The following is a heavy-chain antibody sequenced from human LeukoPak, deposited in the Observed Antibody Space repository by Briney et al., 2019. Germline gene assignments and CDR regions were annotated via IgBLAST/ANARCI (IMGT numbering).Heavy chain of an antibody. V-gene: IGHV4-34*01. J-gene: IGHJ6*03. CDR1: GGFFSGYH. CDR2: INPSGRT. CDR3: ARALTFPDIYYYMDV. D-gene: IGHD2/OR15-2a*01. Sequence: SETLSLTCVVSGGFFSGYHWTWIRQSPGKGFEWIGEINPSGRTNYNPSLKSRVMMSVDTSKSQFSLGLTSATAADTAVYYCARALTFPDIYYYMDVWGEGTAVTVFS.